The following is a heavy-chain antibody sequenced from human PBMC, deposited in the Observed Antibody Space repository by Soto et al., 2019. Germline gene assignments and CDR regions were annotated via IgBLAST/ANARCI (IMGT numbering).Heavy chain of an antibody. CDR2: IKSKTDGETK. V-gene: IGHV3-15*01. CDR3: CVVKRRDQYSTSGYWFDP. J-gene: IGHJ5*02. CDR1: GFTFSHAW. Sequence: GGSLRLSCAVSGFTFSHAWMSWVRQAPGKGLEWVGRIKSKTDGETKDYGAPVRGRFTISRDDSKDTLYLQMNSLRIEDTAVYYCCVVKRRDQYSTSGYWFDPWGPGTLVTVSS. D-gene: IGHD2-15*01.